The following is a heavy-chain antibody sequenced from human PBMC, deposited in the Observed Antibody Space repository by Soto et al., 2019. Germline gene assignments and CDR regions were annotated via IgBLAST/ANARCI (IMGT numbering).Heavy chain of an antibody. CDR1: GCSISSSSYY. CDR3: ARADYYYDSSGYYRSLYFDY. CDR2: IYYSGST. D-gene: IGHD3-22*01. J-gene: IGHJ4*02. V-gene: IGHV4-39*01. Sequence: ETLSLTCTVSGCSISSSSYYWGWIRQPPGKGLEWIGSIYYSGSTYYNPSLKSRVTISVDTSKNQFSLKLSSVTAADTAVYYCARADYYYDSSGYYRSLYFDYWGQGTTVTVSS.